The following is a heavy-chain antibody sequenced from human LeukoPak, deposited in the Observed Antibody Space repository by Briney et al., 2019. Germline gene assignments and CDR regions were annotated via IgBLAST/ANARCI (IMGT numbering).Heavy chain of an antibody. D-gene: IGHD6-13*01. CDR3: ARMPGSSSWYGLAEGDY. CDR1: GYTFTGYY. Sequence: GASVKVSCKASGYTFTGYYMHWVRQAPGQGLEWMGWINPNSGGTNYAQKFQGRVTMTRDTSISTAYMELSRLRSDDTAVYYCARMPGSSSWYGLAEGDYWGQGTLVTVSS. V-gene: IGHV1-2*02. CDR2: INPNSGGT. J-gene: IGHJ4*02.